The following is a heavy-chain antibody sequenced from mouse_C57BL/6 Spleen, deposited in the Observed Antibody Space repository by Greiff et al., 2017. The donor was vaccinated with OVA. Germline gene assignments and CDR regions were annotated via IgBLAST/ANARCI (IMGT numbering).Heavy chain of an antibody. J-gene: IGHJ3*01. D-gene: IGHD1-1*01. Sequence: QVQLQQPGTELVKPGASVKLSCKASGYTFTSYWMHWVKQRPGQGLEWLGNINPGNGGTNYNEKFKSKATLTVDKSSSTAYMQLSSLTSEDSAVYYWARWGTTVVAKAYWGQGTLVTVSA. CDR2: INPGNGGT. CDR3: ARWGTTVVAKAY. CDR1: GYTFTSYW. V-gene: IGHV1-53*01.